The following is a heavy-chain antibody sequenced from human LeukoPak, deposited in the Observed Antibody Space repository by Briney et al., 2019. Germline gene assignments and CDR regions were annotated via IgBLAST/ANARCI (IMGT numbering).Heavy chain of an antibody. CDR3: ARVCGGDCRLYYYYYMDV. Sequence: PSETLSLTCAVYGGSFSGYYWSWIRQPPGKGLEWIGEINHSGSTNYNPSLKSRVTTSVDTSKNQFSLKLSSVTAADTAVYYCARVCGGDCRLYYYYYMDVWGKGTTVTVSS. V-gene: IGHV4-34*01. CDR2: INHSGST. D-gene: IGHD2-21*02. J-gene: IGHJ6*03. CDR1: GGSFSGYY.